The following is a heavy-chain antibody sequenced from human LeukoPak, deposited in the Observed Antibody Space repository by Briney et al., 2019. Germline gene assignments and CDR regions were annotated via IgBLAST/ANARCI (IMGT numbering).Heavy chain of an antibody. J-gene: IGHJ4*02. Sequence: GGSLRLSCAASGFTFSSYAMSWVRQAPGKGLEWVSTVGGSGGSTYYADSVKGRFTISRENSENMLYLQMNSLRAEDTAVYYCAKELISGSYYSPFDYWGQGTLVTVSS. V-gene: IGHV3-23*01. CDR3: AKELISGSYYSPFDY. D-gene: IGHD1-26*01. CDR1: GFTFSSYA. CDR2: VGGSGGST.